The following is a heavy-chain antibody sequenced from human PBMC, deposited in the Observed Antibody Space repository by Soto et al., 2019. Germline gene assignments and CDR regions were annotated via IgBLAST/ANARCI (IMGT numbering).Heavy chain of an antibody. Sequence: PGASLSLSCTTSGFSFASFALTWVRQAPGQGLEWVATIVGSDAKTHYADSVKGRFSISRDTSRNTVYLQMNNLRADDTAIYYCAKWTYLDFWGQGTRVTVSS. D-gene: IGHD5-12*01. CDR2: IVGSDAKT. CDR3: AKWTYLDF. J-gene: IGHJ4*02. V-gene: IGHV3-23*01. CDR1: GFSFASFA.